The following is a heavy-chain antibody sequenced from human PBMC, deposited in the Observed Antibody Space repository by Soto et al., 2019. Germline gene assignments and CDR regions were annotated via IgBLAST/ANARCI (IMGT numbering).Heavy chain of an antibody. V-gene: IGHV1-3*01. Sequence: ASVKLSSKASGYTFTGYSMHWLRQAPGQRLEWMGWINAGNGNTKYSQKFQGRVTITRDTSASTAYMELSSLRSEDTAVYYCARGDDIVLVPAARPGDYYYYGMDVWGQGTTVTVSS. CDR3: ARGDDIVLVPAARPGDYYYYGMDV. D-gene: IGHD2-2*01. J-gene: IGHJ6*02. CDR1: GYTFTGYS. CDR2: INAGNGNT.